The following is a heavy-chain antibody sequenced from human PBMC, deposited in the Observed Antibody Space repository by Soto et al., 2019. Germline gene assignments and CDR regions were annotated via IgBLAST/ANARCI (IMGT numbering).Heavy chain of an antibody. CDR1: GYSFHTFC. CDR2: IDPGDSNT. V-gene: IGHV5-10-1*01. CDR3: ARQGGYYYYGMDV. Sequence: ESLKLYFKTSGYSFHTFCIIWVRQVPGKGLEWMGRIDPGDSNTNYSPSFQGHVTLSVDKSIGTAYLQWSSLKASDTAIYYWARQGGYYYYGMDVWGQGTAVTVSS. D-gene: IGHD1-26*01. J-gene: IGHJ6*02.